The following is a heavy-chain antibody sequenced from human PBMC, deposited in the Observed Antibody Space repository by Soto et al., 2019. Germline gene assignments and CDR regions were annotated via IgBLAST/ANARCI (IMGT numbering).Heavy chain of an antibody. CDR3: ARVSGWFGGSWFDP. CDR1: GGSISSGGYS. V-gene: IGHV4-30-2*01. D-gene: IGHD3-10*01. J-gene: IGHJ5*02. Sequence: SETLSLTCAVSGGSISSGGYSWSWIRQPPGKGLEWIGYIYHSGSTYYNPSLKSRVTISVDRSKNQFSLKLSSVTAADTAVYYCARVSGWFGGSWFDPWGQGTLVTVSS. CDR2: IYHSGST.